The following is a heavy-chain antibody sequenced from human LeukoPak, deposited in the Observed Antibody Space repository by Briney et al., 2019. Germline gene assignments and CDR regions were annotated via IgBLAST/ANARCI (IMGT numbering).Heavy chain of an antibody. J-gene: IGHJ4*02. V-gene: IGHV4-34*01. CDR3: ARSAAHGGYFDY. CDR2: INHSGST. Sequence: PSETLSLTCAVYGGSFSGYYWSWIRQPPGKGLEWIGEINHSGSTNYNPSLKSRVTISVDTSKNQFSLKLSSVTAADTAVYYCARSAAHGGYFDYWGQGTLVTVSS. CDR1: GGSFSGYY. D-gene: IGHD2-15*01.